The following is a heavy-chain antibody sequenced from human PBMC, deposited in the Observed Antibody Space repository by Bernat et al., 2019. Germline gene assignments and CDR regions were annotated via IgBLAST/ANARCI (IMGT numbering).Heavy chain of an antibody. CDR2: IWYDGSNK. D-gene: IGHD6-13*01. CDR1: GFTFSSFG. CDR3: ERDSISQADDIDC. Sequence: QVQLVESGGGVVQPGSSLRLSCAASGFTFSSFGMHWFHQAPAKGLGWVAVIWYDGSNKYYADAVKGRVTITRDNSKNTLNLQMKSLRAGDAAVDYCERDSISQADDIDCWGQGTLVTVSS. V-gene: IGHV3-33*01. J-gene: IGHJ4*02.